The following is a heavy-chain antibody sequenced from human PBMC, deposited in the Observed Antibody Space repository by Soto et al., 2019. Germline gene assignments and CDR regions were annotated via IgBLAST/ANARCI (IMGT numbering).Heavy chain of an antibody. D-gene: IGHD6-19*01. J-gene: IGHJ3*02. CDR2: ISDDGSNK. CDR1: GFTFSSYA. V-gene: IGHV3-30*04. CDR3: ARTYLYGNGWADALDI. Sequence: QVQLVESGGGVVQPGRSLRLSCAASGFTFSSYAIHWVRQAPGKGLEWVAVISDDGSNKYYADSVKGRFTISRDNSKTTLYLQMNSLSAEDTAVYYCARTYLYGNGWADALDIWGQGTMVTVSS.